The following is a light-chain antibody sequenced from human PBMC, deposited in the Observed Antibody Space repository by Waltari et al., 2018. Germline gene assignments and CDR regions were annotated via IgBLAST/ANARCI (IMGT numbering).Light chain of an antibody. Sequence: QSALTQPASVSGSPGQSLTISCTGPRRDVGGYTYASWYQQHPGKAPNLWIFDVSYRPSGVSDRFSGSKSGNTASLTISGLQAEDESDYYCCSFTSRSTWVFGGGTKLTVL. CDR3: CSFTSRSTWV. V-gene: IGLV2-14*01. J-gene: IGLJ3*02. CDR2: DVS. CDR1: RRDVGGYTY.